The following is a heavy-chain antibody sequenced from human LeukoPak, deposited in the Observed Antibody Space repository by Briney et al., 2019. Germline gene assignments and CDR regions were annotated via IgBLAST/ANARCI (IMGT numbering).Heavy chain of an antibody. J-gene: IGHJ6*02. Sequence: GGSLRLSCAASGFTFSSYGMHWVRQAPGKGLEWVAVISYDGSNKYYADSVKGRFTISRDNSKNTLYLQMNSLRAEDTAVYYCAREQITGYSSSWLNYYYYGMDVWGQGTTVTVSS. CDR2: ISYDGSNK. D-gene: IGHD6-13*01. V-gene: IGHV3-30*19. CDR3: AREQITGYSSSWLNYYYYGMDV. CDR1: GFTFSSYG.